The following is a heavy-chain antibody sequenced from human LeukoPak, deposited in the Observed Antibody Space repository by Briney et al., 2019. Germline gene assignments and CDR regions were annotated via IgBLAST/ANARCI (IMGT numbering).Heavy chain of an antibody. V-gene: IGHV3-21*01. D-gene: IGHD6-13*01. CDR3: ARDSPSYSSSWYFDY. CDR1: GFTFSSYS. J-gene: IGHJ4*02. Sequence: GGSLRLSCAASGFTFSSYSMNWVRQAPGKGLEWVSSISSSSSYIYYADSVKGRFTISRDNAKNTLYLQMNSLRAEDTAVYYCARDSPSYSSSWYFDYWGQGTLVTVSS. CDR2: ISSSSSYI.